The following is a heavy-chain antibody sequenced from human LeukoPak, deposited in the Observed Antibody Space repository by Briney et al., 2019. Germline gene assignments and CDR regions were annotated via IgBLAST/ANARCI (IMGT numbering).Heavy chain of an antibody. Sequence: SETLSLTCTVSGVSISSGDYYWRWIRQPPGKGLVWIGYTYYSGSTYYNPSLKSRVTISVDTSKNQFSLKLSSVTAADTAVYYCARPYYYDSRIDPWGQGTRVTVSS. V-gene: IGHV4-30-4*01. J-gene: IGHJ5*02. CDR1: GVSISSGDYY. CDR3: ARPYYYDSRIDP. D-gene: IGHD3-22*01. CDR2: TYYSGST.